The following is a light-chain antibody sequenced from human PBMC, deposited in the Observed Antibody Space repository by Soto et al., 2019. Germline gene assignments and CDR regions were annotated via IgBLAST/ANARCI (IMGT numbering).Light chain of an antibody. V-gene: IGLV6-57*04. Sequence: NFMLTQPHSVSESPGKTVTISCTRSSGSIGSNSVQWYRQRPGSAPTIVIYEDDQRPSGVPNRFAGSMDRSSNSASLTISGLQTEDEADYYCQSYDTNTVVFGGGTQLTVL. CDR3: QSYDTNTVV. J-gene: IGLJ2*01. CDR2: EDD. CDR1: SGSIGSNS.